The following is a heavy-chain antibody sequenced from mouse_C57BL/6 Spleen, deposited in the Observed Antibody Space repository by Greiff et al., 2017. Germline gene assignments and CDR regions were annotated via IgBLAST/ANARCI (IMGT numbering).Heavy chain of an antibody. V-gene: IGHV1-18*01. J-gene: IGHJ2*01. CDR1: GYTFTDYN. CDR3: ASSFYGTYPFVY. CDR2: INPNNGGT. D-gene: IGHD2-1*01. Sequence: EVQLQQSGPELVKPGASVKIPCKASGYTFTDYNMDWVKQSHGKSLEWIGDINPNNGGTIYNQKFKGKATLTVDKSSSTAYMELRSLTSEDTAVYYCASSFYGTYPFVYWGQGTTLTVSS.